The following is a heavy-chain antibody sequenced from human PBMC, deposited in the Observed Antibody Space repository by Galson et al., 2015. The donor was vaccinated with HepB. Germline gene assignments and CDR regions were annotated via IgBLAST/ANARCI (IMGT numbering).Heavy chain of an antibody. V-gene: IGHV3-30*04. J-gene: IGHJ4*02. CDR2: ISYDGTNK. CDR3: AREVAPPRIYDYVWGSYRHFDY. Sequence: SLRLSCAVSGFTFSSYAMHWVRQAPGKGLEWVAVISYDGTNKYYADSVKGRFTISRDNSKNTLYLQMNSLRDEDTAVYYCAREVAPPRIYDYVWGSYRHFDYWGQGTLVTVSS. D-gene: IGHD3-16*02. CDR1: GFTFSSYA.